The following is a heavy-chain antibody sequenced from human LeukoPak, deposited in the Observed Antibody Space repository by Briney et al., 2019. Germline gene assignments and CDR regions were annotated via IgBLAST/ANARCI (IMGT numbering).Heavy chain of an antibody. J-gene: IGHJ4*02. D-gene: IGHD2-15*01. CDR3: ATDIGYS. CDR2: IKEDGSDK. Sequence: GGSLRLSCAASGFTFSSYWMTWVRQSPGKGLEWVANIKEDGSDKFYVDSVNGRFTISRDNAKNSLYLQMNSLRAEDTAAYYCATDIGYSWGQGTLVTVSS. V-gene: IGHV3-7*01. CDR1: GFTFSSYW.